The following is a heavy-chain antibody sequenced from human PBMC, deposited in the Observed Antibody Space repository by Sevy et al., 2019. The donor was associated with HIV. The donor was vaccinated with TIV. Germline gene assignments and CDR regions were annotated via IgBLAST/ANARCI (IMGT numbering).Heavy chain of an antibody. CDR2: IKSETDGGTT. V-gene: IGHV3-15*07. CDR1: GFTLNKAW. J-gene: IGHJ4*02. CDR3: SMEDGYNYFDY. D-gene: IGHD5-12*01. Sequence: GGSLRLSCAASGFTLNKAWMNWVRQAPGKGLEWVGRIKSETDGGTTDYAEPVKGRFSISRDDSKNTLYLQMNSLKIEDTAVYYCSMEDGYNYFDYWGQRALVIVSS.